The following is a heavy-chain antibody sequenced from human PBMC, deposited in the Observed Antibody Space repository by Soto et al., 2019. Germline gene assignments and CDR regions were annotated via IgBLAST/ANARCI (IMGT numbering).Heavy chain of an antibody. J-gene: IGHJ5*02. CDR3: VRGGVEGLFDP. CDR2: ISPGSRYP. D-gene: IGHD2-8*01. Sequence: PGGSLRLSCAGSGFTFGDSYMRWIRQAPGKGLEWLSYISPGSRYPAYADSVKGRFTISRDNAKRSLYLQMMSLTAEDTATYYCVRGGVEGLFDPWGEGTMVTVSS. CDR1: GFTFGDSY. V-gene: IGHV3-11*06.